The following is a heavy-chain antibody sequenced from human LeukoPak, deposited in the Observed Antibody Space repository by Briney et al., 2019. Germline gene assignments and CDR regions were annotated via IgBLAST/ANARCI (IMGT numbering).Heavy chain of an antibody. D-gene: IGHD1-26*01. J-gene: IGHJ4*02. CDR1: VGSLRNYH. V-gene: IGHV4-34*01. CDR2: PNHSGSP. CDR3: ARLGWWDS. Sequence: SETLSLTCAVYVGSLRNYHCSLIRQPPGKGLEWIGEPNHSGSPNYNPSLKSRLTMSVDTTNTPFSLKLSSVTAADTAVYYCARLGWWDSGGQGTLVTVSS.